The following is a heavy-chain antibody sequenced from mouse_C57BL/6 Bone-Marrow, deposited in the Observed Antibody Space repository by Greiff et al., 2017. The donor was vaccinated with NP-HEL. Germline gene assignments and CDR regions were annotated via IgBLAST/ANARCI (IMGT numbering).Heavy chain of an antibody. J-gene: IGHJ4*01. V-gene: IGHV3-8*01. CDR1: GYSITSYY. D-gene: IGHD1-1*01. CDR3: ARYRHYYGSSYVGGYAMDY. Sequence: VQLQQSGPGLAKPSQTLSLSCSVTGYSITSYYWNWIRKFPGNKLEYMGYISYSGSTYYNPSLKSRISITRVTSKDQYYLQLNSVTTEDTATYYCARYRHYYGSSYVGGYAMDYWGQGTSVTVSS. CDR2: ISYSGST.